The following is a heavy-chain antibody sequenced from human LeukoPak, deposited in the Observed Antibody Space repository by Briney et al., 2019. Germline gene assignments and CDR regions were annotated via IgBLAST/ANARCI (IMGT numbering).Heavy chain of an antibody. J-gene: IGHJ4*02. Sequence: GGSLRLSCAASGFTFSSYAMSWVRQAPGKGLEWVSGISESGGRTHYADSVKGRFTISRDNSKNTLYLQMNSVRAEDTAIYYCAKDATRSSGWYHFDYWGQGTLVTVSS. CDR3: AKDATRSSGWYHFDY. V-gene: IGHV3-23*01. CDR2: ISESGGRT. CDR1: GFTFSSYA. D-gene: IGHD6-19*01.